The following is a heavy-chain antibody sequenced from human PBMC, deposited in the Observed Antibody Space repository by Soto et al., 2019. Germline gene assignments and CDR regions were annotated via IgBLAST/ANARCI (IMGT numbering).Heavy chain of an antibody. CDR3: ARSSIVAGTSIFDY. CDR2: IYYSGST. Sequence: PSETLSLTCTVSGGSISSYYWSWIRQPPGKGLEWIGYIYYSGSTNYNPSLKSRVTISVDTSKNQFSLKLSSVTAADTAVYYCARSSIVAGTSIFDYWAQRTLVTVS. J-gene: IGHJ4*02. V-gene: IGHV4-59*01. CDR1: GGSISSYY. D-gene: IGHD3-16*02.